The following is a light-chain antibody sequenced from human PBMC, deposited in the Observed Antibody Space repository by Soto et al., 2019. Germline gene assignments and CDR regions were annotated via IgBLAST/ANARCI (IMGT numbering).Light chain of an antibody. V-gene: IGKV1-5*01. Sequence: DIQMTQSPSTLSASVGDRVTITCRASQSISSWLSWYQQKPGKAPKLLIYDASSLESGVPSRFSGSGSGTEFTLTISSLQPDDFAMYYCQQYNSYSPWTFGQGTKVEIK. CDR2: DAS. CDR1: QSISSW. CDR3: QQYNSYSPWT. J-gene: IGKJ1*01.